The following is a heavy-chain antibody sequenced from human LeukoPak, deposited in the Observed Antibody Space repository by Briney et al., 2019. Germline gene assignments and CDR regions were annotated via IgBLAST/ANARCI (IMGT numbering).Heavy chain of an antibody. CDR2: IYHSGNT. V-gene: IGHV4-30-2*01. CDR3: ARDRYDSSGYYWYFDL. CDR1: GGSISSGGYS. J-gene: IGHJ2*01. Sequence: SQTLSLTCAVSGGSISSGGYSWSWIRQPPGKGLEGIGYIYHSGNTYYNPSLKSRVTISVDRSKNQFSLKLSSVTAADTAVYYCARDRYDSSGYYWYFDLWGRGTLVTVSS. D-gene: IGHD3-22*01.